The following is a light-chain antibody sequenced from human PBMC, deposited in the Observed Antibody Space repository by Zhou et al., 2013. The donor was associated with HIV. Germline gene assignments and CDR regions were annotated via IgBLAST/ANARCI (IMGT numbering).Light chain of an antibody. CDR3: RQRLQINPRT. V-gene: IGKV1-6*01. J-gene: IGKJ1*01. Sequence: AVQMTQSPSSLSASVGDRVTITCRASQAIRGDLAWYQQKPGEAPKILIYEATNLQSGVPSRFRGSGSGTEFTLTISNLQPEDFATYYCRQRLQINPRTFGQGTRV. CDR2: EAT. CDR1: QAIRGD.